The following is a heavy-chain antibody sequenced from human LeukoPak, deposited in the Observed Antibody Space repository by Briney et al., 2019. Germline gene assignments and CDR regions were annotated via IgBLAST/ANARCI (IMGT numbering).Heavy chain of an antibody. D-gene: IGHD3-16*01. CDR1: GFTFSSYA. J-gene: IGHJ4*02. CDR3: AKDRLRLGELYIFDY. CDR2: ISGHSSYI. V-gene: IGHV3-21*04. Sequence: GGSLRLSCAASGFTFSSYAMSWVRQAPGKGLEWVSSISGHSSYIYYADSMKGRFTISRDNAKNSLYLQMNSLRAEDTALYYCAKDRLRLGELYIFDYWGQGTLVTVSS.